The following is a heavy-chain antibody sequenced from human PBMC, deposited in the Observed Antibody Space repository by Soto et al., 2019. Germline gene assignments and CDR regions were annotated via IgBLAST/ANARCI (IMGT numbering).Heavy chain of an antibody. D-gene: IGHD2-2*02. J-gene: IGHJ6*02. CDR3: ARQPLYCSSTSCYNYYYYGMDV. CDR1: GYSFTSYW. V-gene: IGHV5-51*01. Sequence: GESLKISCKGSGYSFTSYWIGWVRQMPGKGLEWMGIIYPGDSDTRYSPSFQGQVTISADKSISTAYLQWSSLKASDTAMYYCARQPLYCSSTSCYNYYYYGMDVWGQGTTVTVSS. CDR2: IYPGDSDT.